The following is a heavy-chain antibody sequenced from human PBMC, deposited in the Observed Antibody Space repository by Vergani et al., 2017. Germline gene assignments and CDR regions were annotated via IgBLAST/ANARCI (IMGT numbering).Heavy chain of an antibody. CDR3: ARVSWNDEYYYFDY. J-gene: IGHJ4*02. CDR2: ISSSSSYI. D-gene: IGHD1-1*01. V-gene: IGHV3-21*01. CDR1: GFTFSSYS. Sequence: EVQLVESGGGLVKPGGSLRLSCAASGFTFSSYSMNWVRQAPGKGLEWVSSISSSSSYIYYADSVKGRFTISRDNAKNSLYLQMNGLKAEDTAVYYCARVSWNDEYYYFDYWGQGTLVTVSS.